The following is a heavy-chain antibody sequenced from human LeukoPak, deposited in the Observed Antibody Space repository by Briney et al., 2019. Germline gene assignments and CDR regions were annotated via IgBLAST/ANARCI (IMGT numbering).Heavy chain of an antibody. V-gene: IGHV4-39*07. CDR2: INHSGST. CDR3: ARGGRFYNWFDP. Sequence: SETLSLTCTVSGASINSDTYYWSWIRQPPGKGLEWIGEINHSGSTNYNPSLKSRVTISVDTSKNQFSLKLSSVTAADTAVYYCARGGRFYNWFDPWGQGTLVTVSS. D-gene: IGHD6-25*01. CDR1: GASINSDTYY. J-gene: IGHJ5*02.